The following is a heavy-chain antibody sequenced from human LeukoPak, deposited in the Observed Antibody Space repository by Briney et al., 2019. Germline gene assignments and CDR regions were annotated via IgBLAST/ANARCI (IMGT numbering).Heavy chain of an antibody. CDR1: GFTFSSFG. CDR2: ISYDGSNK. CDR3: AKDGAGSWFGEAT. Sequence: GRSLRLSCAVSGFTFSSFGMQWVRQAPGKGLEWVALISYDGSNKHYADSVKGRSTISRDNSKNTLYLQMNGLRPEDTAVYYCAKDGAGSWFGEATWGQGTLVTVSS. J-gene: IGHJ5*02. V-gene: IGHV3-30*18. D-gene: IGHD6-13*01.